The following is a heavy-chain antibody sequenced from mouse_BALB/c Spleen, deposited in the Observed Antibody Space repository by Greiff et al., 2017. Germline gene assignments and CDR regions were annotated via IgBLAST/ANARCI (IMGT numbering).Heavy chain of an antibody. V-gene: IGHV10-1*02. CDR1: GFTFNTYA. J-gene: IGHJ3*01. D-gene: IGHD2-3*01. CDR3: VRRDGYSWFAY. CDR2: IRSKSNNYAT. Sequence: EADGGLVQPKGSLKLSCAASGFTFNTYAMNWVRQAPGKGLEWVARIRSKSNNYATYYADSVKDRFTISRDDSQSMLYLQMNNLKTEDTAMYYCVRRDGYSWFAYWGQGTLVTVSA.